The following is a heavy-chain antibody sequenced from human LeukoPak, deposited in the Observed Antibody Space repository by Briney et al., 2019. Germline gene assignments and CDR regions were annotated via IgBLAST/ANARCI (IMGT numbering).Heavy chain of an antibody. J-gene: IGHJ4*02. CDR1: GFTFSSYS. CDR2: ISSSSSYI. V-gene: IGHV3-21*01. Sequence: GGSLRLSCAASGFTFSSYSMNWVRQAPGKGLEWVSSISSSSSYIYYADSVKGRFTISRDNAKNSLYLQMNSLRAEDTAVYYCARDRRYCSSTSCYKDYWGRGTLVTVSS. D-gene: IGHD2-2*02. CDR3: ARDRRYCSSTSCYKDY.